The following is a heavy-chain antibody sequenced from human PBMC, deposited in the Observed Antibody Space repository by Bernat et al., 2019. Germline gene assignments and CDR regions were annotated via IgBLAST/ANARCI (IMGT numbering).Heavy chain of an antibody. V-gene: IGHV4-31*03. CDR1: GDSISSGDYY. Sequence: QVQLQESGPGLVKPSQTLSLTCSVSGDSISSGDYYWSWIRQHPGKGLEWIGYIYYSGSTYYNPSLKSRVTISVDTSKNQFSLKLSSVTAADTAVYYCARDVSSGWYRHWFDPWGQGTLVTVSS. CDR2: IYYSGST. D-gene: IGHD6-19*01. J-gene: IGHJ5*02. CDR3: ARDVSSGWYRHWFDP.